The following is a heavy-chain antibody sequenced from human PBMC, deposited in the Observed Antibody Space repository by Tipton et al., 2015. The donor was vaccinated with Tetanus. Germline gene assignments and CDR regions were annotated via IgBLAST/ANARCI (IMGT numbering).Heavy chain of an antibody. V-gene: IGHV4-59*11. CDR2: IYYSGTT. CDR3: ARAELRRGFSGYLYYDL. Sequence: LRLSCAASGFTSESHYMHWVRQTPGKGLVWIGCIYYSGTTYYNPSLRSRLSISVDTSKNQFSLSLASVTAADTAIYYCARAELRRGFSGYLYYDLWGRGILVTVSS. D-gene: IGHD5-12*01. CDR1: GFTSESHY. J-gene: IGHJ2*01.